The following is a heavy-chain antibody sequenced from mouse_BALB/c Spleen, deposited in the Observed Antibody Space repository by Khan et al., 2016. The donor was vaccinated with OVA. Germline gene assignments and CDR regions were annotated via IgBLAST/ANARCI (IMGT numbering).Heavy chain of an antibody. D-gene: IGHD2-10*01. Sequence: QVQLKESGPGLVAPSQSLSITCTIPGFSLTRYGIHWVRQPPGKGLEWVVVIWSDGSTTYNSTLKSRLSITKDNSKSQVFLKMNSLQTDDTAMYYCARQPYYHYYAMDYWGQGTSVTVSS. CDR2: IWSDGST. CDR1: GFSLTRYG. CDR3: ARQPYYHYYAMDY. V-gene: IGHV2-6-1*01. J-gene: IGHJ4*01.